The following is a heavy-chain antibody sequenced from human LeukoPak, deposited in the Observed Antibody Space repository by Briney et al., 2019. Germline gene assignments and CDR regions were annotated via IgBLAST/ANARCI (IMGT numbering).Heavy chain of an antibody. J-gene: IGHJ4*02. CDR2: ISGSGGST. V-gene: IGHV3-23*01. CDR1: GFTFSSYA. D-gene: IGHD3-22*01. Sequence: GGSLRLSCAASGFTFSSYAVSWVRQAPGKGLEWVSAISGSGGSTYYADSVKGRFTISRDNSKNTLYLQMNSLRAEDTAVYYCAKDGPHYYDSSGYIDYWGQGTLVTVSS. CDR3: AKDGPHYYDSSGYIDY.